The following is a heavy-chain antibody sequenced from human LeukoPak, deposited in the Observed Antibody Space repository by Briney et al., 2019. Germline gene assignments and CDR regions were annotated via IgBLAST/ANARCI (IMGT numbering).Heavy chain of an antibody. CDR1: GGSFSGYY. J-gene: IGHJ4*02. D-gene: IGHD3-22*01. CDR2: INHSGST. V-gene: IGHV4-34*01. CDR3: ARVVYDSSGYYYSLDY. Sequence: SETLSLTCAVYGGSFSGYYWSWIRQPPGKGLEWIGEINHSGSTNYNPSLKSRVTISVDTSKNQFSLKLSSVTAADTAVYYCARVVYDSSGYYYSLDYWGQGTLITVSS.